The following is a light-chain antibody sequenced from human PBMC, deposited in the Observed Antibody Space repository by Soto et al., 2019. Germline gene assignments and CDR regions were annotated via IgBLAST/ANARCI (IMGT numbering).Light chain of an antibody. CDR2: GVS. J-gene: IGKJ1*01. V-gene: IGKV3-20*01. CDR3: QQYAASPRT. CDR1: QSVSSGY. Sequence: EIVLTQSPGTLSLSPRERATLSCRASQSVSSGYLAWYQHKPGQAPRLLIYGVSSRAPGIPDRFSGSGSGTDFTLTISRLEPEDFAVYYCQQYAASPRTFGQRTQVEV.